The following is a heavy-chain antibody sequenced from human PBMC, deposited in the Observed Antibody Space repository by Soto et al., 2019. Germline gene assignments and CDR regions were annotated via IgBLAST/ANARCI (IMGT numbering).Heavy chain of an antibody. CDR2: IYYSGST. Sequence: PSETLSLTCTVSGGSISSYYWSWIRQPPGKGLEWIGYIYYSGSTNYNPSLKSRVTISVDTSKNQFSLKLSSVTAADSAVYYCARVGGLSVYYYYMDVWGKGTTVTVSS. J-gene: IGHJ6*03. CDR1: GGSISSYY. D-gene: IGHD3-16*02. V-gene: IGHV4-59*01. CDR3: ARVGGLSVYYYYMDV.